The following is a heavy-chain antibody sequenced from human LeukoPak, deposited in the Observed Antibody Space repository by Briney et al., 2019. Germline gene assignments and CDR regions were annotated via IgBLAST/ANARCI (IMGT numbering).Heavy chain of an antibody. CDR2: IYYSGST. Sequence: SETLFLTCTVSDGSISSSSYYWGWIRQPPGKGLEWIGSIYYSGSTYYNPSLKSRVTISVDTSKNQFSLKLSSVTAADTAVYYCARHNLYDSSGLGGDYWGQGTLVTVSS. D-gene: IGHD3-22*01. V-gene: IGHV4-39*01. J-gene: IGHJ4*02. CDR1: DGSISSSSYY. CDR3: ARHNLYDSSGLGGDY.